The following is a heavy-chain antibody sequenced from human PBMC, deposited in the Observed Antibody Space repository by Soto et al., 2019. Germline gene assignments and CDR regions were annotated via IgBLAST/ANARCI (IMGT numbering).Heavy chain of an antibody. D-gene: IGHD3-10*01. J-gene: IGHJ6*02. CDR2: ISYDGSNK. CDR3: AKDSFRGDLASRHGSGSYYNVDYYYGMDV. CDR1: GFTFSSYG. V-gene: IGHV3-30*18. Sequence: GGSLRLSCAASGFTFSSYGMHWVRQAPGKGLEWVAVISYDGSNKYYADSVKGRFTISRDNSKNTLYLQMNSLRAEDTAVYYCAKDSFRGDLASRHGSGSYYNVDYYYGMDVWGQGTTVTVSS.